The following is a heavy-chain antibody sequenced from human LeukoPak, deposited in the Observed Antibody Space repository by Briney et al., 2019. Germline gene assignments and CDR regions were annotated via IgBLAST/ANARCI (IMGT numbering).Heavy chain of an antibody. V-gene: IGHV3-11*01. D-gene: IGHD3-10*01. CDR1: GFAFSDYY. Sequence: GGSLRLSCAASGFAFSDYYMSWIRQAPGKGPEWVSYISSSGSTIYYADSVKGRFTISRDNAKNSLYLQMNSLRAEDTAVYYCAKLIEGDLWFVPFDYWGQGTLVTVSS. CDR2: ISSSGSTI. J-gene: IGHJ4*02. CDR3: AKLIEGDLWFVPFDY.